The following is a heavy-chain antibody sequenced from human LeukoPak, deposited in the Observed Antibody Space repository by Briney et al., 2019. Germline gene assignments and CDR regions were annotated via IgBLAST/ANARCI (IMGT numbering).Heavy chain of an antibody. J-gene: IGHJ4*02. D-gene: IGHD3-22*01. CDR2: INSDGSST. CDR3: ARASMYFDSSGFLDY. V-gene: IGHV3-74*01. CDR1: GFTFSSYW. Sequence: PGGSLRLSCAAAGFTFSSYWMHWVRQAPGKGLVWVSRINSDGSSTSYADSVKGRFTISRDNAKNTLYLQIKSLRAEDTAVYYCARASMYFDSSGFLDYWGQGTLVTVSS.